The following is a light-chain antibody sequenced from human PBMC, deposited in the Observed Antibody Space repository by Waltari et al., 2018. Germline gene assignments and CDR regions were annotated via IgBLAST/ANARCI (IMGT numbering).Light chain of an antibody. Sequence: IVLTQSPATLSLSPGERATLSCRASESVSRYLAWYQQKPGQAPRLLIYEASNRATGIPARFSGSGSGTDFTLTISSLEPEDFAVYYCQYRSDWPLTFGGGTKVEIK. J-gene: IGKJ4*01. CDR3: QYRSDWPLT. CDR2: EAS. V-gene: IGKV3-11*01. CDR1: ESVSRY.